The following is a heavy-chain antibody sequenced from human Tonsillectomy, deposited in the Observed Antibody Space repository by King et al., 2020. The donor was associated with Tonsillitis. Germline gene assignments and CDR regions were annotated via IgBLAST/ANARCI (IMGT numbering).Heavy chain of an antibody. J-gene: IGHJ4*02. CDR3: VVNPDYGSGGYYGSVKFDY. V-gene: IGHV2-5*04. D-gene: IGHD3-10*01. Sequence: TLKESGPTLVKPTQTLTLTCTFSGFSLSTSGVGVGWIRQPPGKALEWLALIYWNDDKRYSPSLKSRLTITKDTPKNQVVLTMTNMDPVDTATYYCVVNPDYGSGGYYGSVKFDYWGQGTLVTVSS. CDR1: GFSLSTSGVG. CDR2: IYWNDDK.